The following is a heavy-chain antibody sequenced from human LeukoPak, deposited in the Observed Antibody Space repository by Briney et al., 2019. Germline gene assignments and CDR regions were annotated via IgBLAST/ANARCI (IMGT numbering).Heavy chain of an antibody. CDR2: ISYDGSNK. D-gene: IGHD2-2*01. J-gene: IGHJ4*02. CDR3: AKDPNAVVPADTPFDY. Sequence: GGSLRLSCAASGFTFSSYAMHWVRQAPGKGLEWVAVISYDGSNKYYADSVKGRFTISRDNSKNTLYLQMNSLRAEDTAVYYCAKDPNAVVPADTPFDYWGQVTLVTVSS. V-gene: IGHV3-30*18. CDR1: GFTFSSYA.